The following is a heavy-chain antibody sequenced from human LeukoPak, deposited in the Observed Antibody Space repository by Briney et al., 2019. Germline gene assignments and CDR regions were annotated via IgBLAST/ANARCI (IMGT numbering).Heavy chain of an antibody. CDR1: GGSISSSSYY. D-gene: IGHD5-18*01. CDR2: IYYSGST. CDR3: ATESGYSYGSESYYFDY. J-gene: IGHJ4*02. V-gene: IGHV4-39*07. Sequence: KTSETLSLTCTVSGGSISSSSYYWGWIRQPPGKGLEWIGSIYYSGSTYYNPSLKSRVTISVDTSKNQFSLKLSSVTAADTAVYYCATESGYSYGSESYYFDYWGQGTLVTVSS.